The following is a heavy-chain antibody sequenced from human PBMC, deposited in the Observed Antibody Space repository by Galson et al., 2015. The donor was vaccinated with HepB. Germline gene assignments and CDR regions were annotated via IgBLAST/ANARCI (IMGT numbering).Heavy chain of an antibody. CDR1: GFSFGDYA. Sequence: SLRLSCAGFGFSFGDYAMSWFRQAPGKGLEWVGFIRSKAYGGTAEYAASVKGRFTISRGDSKSIAYLQMNSLKTEDTALYYCTGSSWPHHLSAFDIWGQGTMVTVSS. CDR3: TGSSWPHHLSAFDI. D-gene: IGHD6-13*01. CDR2: IRSKAYGGTA. V-gene: IGHV3-49*03. J-gene: IGHJ3*02.